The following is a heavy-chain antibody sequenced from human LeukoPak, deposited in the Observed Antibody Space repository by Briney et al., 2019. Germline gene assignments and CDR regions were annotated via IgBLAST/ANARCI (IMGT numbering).Heavy chain of an antibody. V-gene: IGHV3-72*01. CDR2: TRKKAKGYTT. CDR1: GFTLSDYY. J-gene: IGHJ4*02. D-gene: IGHD3-22*01. CDR3: ARAQSDSSGYYYVGDY. Sequence: GGSLRLSCAASGFTLSDYYMDWVRQAPGQGLEWVARTRKKAKGYTTEYAASVKGRFTISRDDSKNSVDLEMNSLITEDTAVYYCARAQSDSSGYYYVGDYWGQGTLVTVSS.